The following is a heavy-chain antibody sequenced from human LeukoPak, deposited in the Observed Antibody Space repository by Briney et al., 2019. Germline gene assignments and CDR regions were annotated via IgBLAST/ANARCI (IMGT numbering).Heavy chain of an antibody. D-gene: IGHD6-13*01. J-gene: IGHJ4*02. V-gene: IGHV3-64*04. CDR2: ISGSGRRT. CDR3: ATTPGSSWYEGLAL. Sequence: GGSLRLSCSASGFTFSSHTMHWVRQAPGKGLEYVSTISGSGRRTYYADSVKGRFTISRDNSKNTLYLQMNSLRAEDTAVYYCATTPGSSWYEGLALWGQGTLVSVSS. CDR1: GFTFSSHT.